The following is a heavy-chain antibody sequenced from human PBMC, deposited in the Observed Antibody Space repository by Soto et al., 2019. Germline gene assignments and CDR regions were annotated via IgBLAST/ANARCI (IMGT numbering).Heavy chain of an antibody. D-gene: IGHD4-17*01. CDR2: IYYSGST. Sequence: SETLSLTCTVSGGSISSGGYYWSWIRQHPGKGLEWIGYIYYSGSTYYNPSLKSRVTISVDTSKNQFSLKLSSVTAADTAVYYCAIDKGGYGDLPSFDYWAQGTLVTGSS. CDR3: AIDKGGYGDLPSFDY. V-gene: IGHV4-31*03. CDR1: GGSISSGGYY. J-gene: IGHJ4*02.